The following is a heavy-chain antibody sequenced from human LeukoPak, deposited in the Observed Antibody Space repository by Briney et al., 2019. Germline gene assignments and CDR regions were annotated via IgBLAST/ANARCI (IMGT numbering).Heavy chain of an antibody. V-gene: IGHV3-74*01. CDR2: IKNDGSIT. CDR1: GFIFSGYW. CDR3: ARLLWFEKNYGMDV. Sequence: PGGSLRLSCAASGFIFSGYWMHWVRQAPGKGLVWLSRIKNDGSITSYADSVKGRFTISRDNAKNTLYLQMNSLRAEDTAVYYCARLLWFEKNYGMDVWGQGTTVTVSS. D-gene: IGHD3-10*01. J-gene: IGHJ6*02.